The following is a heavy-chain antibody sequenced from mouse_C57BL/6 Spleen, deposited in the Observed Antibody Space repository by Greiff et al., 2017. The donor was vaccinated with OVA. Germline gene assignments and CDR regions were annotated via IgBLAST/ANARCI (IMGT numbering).Heavy chain of an antibody. D-gene: IGHD1-1*01. CDR3: ARGTTVPYYYAMDY. J-gene: IGHJ4*01. CDR1: GYAFSSYW. V-gene: IGHV1-80*01. Sequence: VQLQQSGAELVKPGASVKISCNASGYAFSSYWMNWVKQRPGKGLEWIGQIYPGDGDTNYNGKFKGKATLTADKSSSTAYMQLSSLTSEDSAVYFCARGTTVPYYYAMDYWGQGTSVTVSS. CDR2: IYPGDGDT.